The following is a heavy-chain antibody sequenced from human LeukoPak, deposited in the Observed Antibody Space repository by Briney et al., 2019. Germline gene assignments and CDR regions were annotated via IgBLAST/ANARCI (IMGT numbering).Heavy chain of an antibody. CDR3: AAGARGYAFDI. CDR1: GFTFSNAW. CDR2: IRSKTDGGTT. V-gene: IGHV3-15*01. D-gene: IGHD3-10*01. Sequence: GESLRLSCAASGFTFSNAWMTWVRQAPGKGLEWVGHIRSKTDGGTTDYAPPVKGRFAFSRDDSRNTLSLQMNSLKSEDTAVYYCAAGARGYAFDIWGQGTMVTVSS. J-gene: IGHJ3*02.